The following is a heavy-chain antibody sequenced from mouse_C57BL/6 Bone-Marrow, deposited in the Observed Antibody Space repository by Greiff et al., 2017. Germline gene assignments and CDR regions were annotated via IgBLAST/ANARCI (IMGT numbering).Heavy chain of an antibody. CDR3: ARPYGNYGAY. J-gene: IGHJ2*01. CDR2: IHPNSGST. CDR1: GYTFPSYW. D-gene: IGHD2-1*01. V-gene: IGHV1-64*01. Sequence: VQLQQPGAELVKPGASVKLSCKASGYTFPSYWMHWVKQRPGQGLEWIGMIHPNSGSTNYNEKFKSKATLTRDKTSSTAYMQLSSLTSEDSAVYYCARPYGNYGAYWGQGTILTVSA.